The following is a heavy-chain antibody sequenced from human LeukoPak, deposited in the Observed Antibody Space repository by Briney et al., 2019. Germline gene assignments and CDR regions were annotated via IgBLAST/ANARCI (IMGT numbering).Heavy chain of an antibody. CDR2: IYSSGST. D-gene: IGHD3-16*01. V-gene: IGHV4-4*07. Sequence: SETLSLTCTVSGASLSNYYWNWFRQPAGKGLEWIGRIYSSGSTNYNPSLESRVTMSVDTSKNQFSLKLNSVTAADTVVYYCARGGWRPQYWGQGTLVTVSS. CDR3: ARGGWRPQY. J-gene: IGHJ4*02. CDR1: GASLSNYY.